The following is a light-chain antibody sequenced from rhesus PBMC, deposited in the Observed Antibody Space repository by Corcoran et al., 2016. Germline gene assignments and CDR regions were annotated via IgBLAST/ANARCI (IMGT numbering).Light chain of an antibody. Sequence: QVILTQSPATLSLSPGERATLSCRASQSVSSYLAWYQQKPGQAPRLLIYGASSRATGIPHRFSGSGSGTDFTLTISSLEPEDVGVYHCYQHSSGYSFGQGTKVEIK. V-gene: IGKV3-10*01. J-gene: IGKJ2*01. CDR2: GAS. CDR1: QSVSSY. CDR3: YQHSSGYS.